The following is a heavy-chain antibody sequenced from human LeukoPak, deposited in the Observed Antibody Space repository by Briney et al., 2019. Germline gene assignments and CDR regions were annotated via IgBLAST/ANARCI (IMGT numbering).Heavy chain of an antibody. Sequence: SETLSLTCTVSGGSMGIDYWNWIRQPAGKGLEWIGRIYNSGSANYSPSLKSRVTMSIDTSKSRISLQLTSVTAADTAVYYCAKNRVAAAGTTFATWGQGTLVTVSS. CDR2: IYNSGSA. V-gene: IGHV4-4*07. CDR3: AKNRVAAAGTTFAT. CDR1: GGSMGIDY. D-gene: IGHD6-13*01. J-gene: IGHJ5*02.